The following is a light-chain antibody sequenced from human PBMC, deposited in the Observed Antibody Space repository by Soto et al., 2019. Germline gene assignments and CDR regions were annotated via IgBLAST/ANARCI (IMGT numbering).Light chain of an antibody. CDR2: AAS. J-gene: IGKJ4*01. CDR3: QQYNSWPPMLT. V-gene: IGKV3-15*01. Sequence: EILMTQAPATLSLSPFVTATLSGISSQSVSTKLAWYQQKPGQAPRLLIYAASTRATGIPARFSGSGSGTEFTLTISSLQSEDFALYYCQQYNSWPPMLTFGGGTKVDIK. CDR1: QSVSTK.